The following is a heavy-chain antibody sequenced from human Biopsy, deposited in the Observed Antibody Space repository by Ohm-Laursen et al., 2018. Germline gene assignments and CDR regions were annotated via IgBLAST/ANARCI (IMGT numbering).Heavy chain of an antibody. CDR1: GFTFDNYA. V-gene: IGHV3-9*01. CDR2: IGCNSVSV. CDR3: AKATGYSSGWPIDY. D-gene: IGHD6-19*01. Sequence: SLRPSCAASGFTFDNYAMNWVRQAAGKGLEWVSGIGCNSVSVVYADFVKGRFTISRNNAKNSLYLQIHSLRAEDTAFNYCAKATGYSSGWPIDYWGQGNLVTVSS. J-gene: IGHJ4*02.